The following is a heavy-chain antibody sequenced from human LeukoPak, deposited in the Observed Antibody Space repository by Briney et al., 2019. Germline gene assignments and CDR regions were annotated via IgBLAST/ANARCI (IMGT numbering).Heavy chain of an antibody. J-gene: IGHJ6*03. CDR3: ARGVRHCSGGSCYVYYMDV. Sequence: ASVKVSCKASGYTFTSYDINWVRQATGQGLEWMGWMNPNSGNTGYAQKFQGRVTMTRNTSISTAYVELSSLRSEDTAVYYCARGVRHCSGGSCYVYYMDVWGKGTTVTVSS. V-gene: IGHV1-8*01. CDR2: MNPNSGNT. D-gene: IGHD2-15*01. CDR1: GYTFTSYD.